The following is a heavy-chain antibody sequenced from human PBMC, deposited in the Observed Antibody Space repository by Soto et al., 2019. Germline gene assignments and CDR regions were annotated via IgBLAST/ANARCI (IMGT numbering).Heavy chain of an antibody. V-gene: IGHV4-61*01. CDR3: ARDQLRGGGDYFDS. D-gene: IGHD3-16*01. Sequence: QVQLQESGPGLVKPSETLSLTCTVSGGSVSSGSYYWSWIRQPPGKGLEWIGYIYYSGSTKYNPSLKSRVTISIDTSKTQFSLKLSSVTAADTAVYYCARDQLRGGGDYFDSWGQGTLVTVSS. CDR2: IYYSGST. J-gene: IGHJ4*02. CDR1: GGSVSSGSYY.